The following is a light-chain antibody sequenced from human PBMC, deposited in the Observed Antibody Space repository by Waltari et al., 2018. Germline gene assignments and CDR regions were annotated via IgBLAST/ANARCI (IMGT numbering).Light chain of an antibody. CDR1: SGHTNAA. Sequence: QLVLTQSPSASASLGASVKLTCTLSSGHTNAAVALHQHQPEKGPRYVMTVNNDGSHNKGDDIPDRFSGSSSGAERYLTISRLQSDDEADYYCQTWDIGPVFGGGTKLAVL. J-gene: IGLJ2*01. CDR2: VNNDGSH. CDR3: QTWDIGPV. V-gene: IGLV4-69*02.